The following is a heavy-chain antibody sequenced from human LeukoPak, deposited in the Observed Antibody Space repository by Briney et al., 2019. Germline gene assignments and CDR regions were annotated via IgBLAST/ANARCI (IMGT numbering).Heavy chain of an antibody. V-gene: IGHV1-46*01. CDR2: INPSGGST. D-gene: IGHD2-15*01. Sequence: GASVKVSCKASGYTFTSYYMHWVRQAPGQGLEWMGIINPSGGSTSYAQKFQGRVTMTRDTSISTAYMELSRLRSDDTAVYYCAREVVVVAVTPKRRNVFFQHWGQGTLVTVSS. CDR1: GYTFTSYY. J-gene: IGHJ1*01. CDR3: AREVVVVAVTPKRRNVFFQH.